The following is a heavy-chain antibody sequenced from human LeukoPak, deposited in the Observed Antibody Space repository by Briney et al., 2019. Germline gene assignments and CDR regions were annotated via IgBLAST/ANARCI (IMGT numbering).Heavy chain of an antibody. V-gene: IGHV1-2*02. Sequence: GASVKVSCKASGYTFTGYYMHWVRQAPGHGLEWMGWINTNSGGTNYAQKFQGRVTMTRDTSISTSYMELSRLRSDDTAVYYGGSGEQLANWGQGTLVTVSS. CDR3: GSGEQLAN. CDR1: GYTFTGYY. J-gene: IGHJ4*02. CDR2: INTNSGGT. D-gene: IGHD6-6*01.